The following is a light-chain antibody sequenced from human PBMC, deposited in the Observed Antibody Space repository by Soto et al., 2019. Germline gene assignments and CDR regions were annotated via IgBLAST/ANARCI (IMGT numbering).Light chain of an antibody. CDR1: QCISNH. Sequence: DIEMTQSPSSVSASVGDRVTITCRASQCISNHLAWFQLKPGKAPKSLIYDVSSLQSGVPSKFSGSGSGTDFTLTISSLQPEDFATYYCQQYHNYPVTFGGGTKVEIK. J-gene: IGKJ4*01. CDR2: DVS. CDR3: QQYHNYPVT. V-gene: IGKV1-16*02.